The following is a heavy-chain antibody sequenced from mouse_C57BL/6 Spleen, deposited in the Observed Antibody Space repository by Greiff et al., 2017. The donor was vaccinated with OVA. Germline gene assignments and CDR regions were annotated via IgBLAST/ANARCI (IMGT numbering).Heavy chain of an antibody. CDR3: TRGGRGDYPAWFAY. V-gene: IGHV6-6*01. Sequence: EVQLQESGGGLVQPGGSMKLSCAASGFTFSDAWMDWVRQSPEKGLEWVAEIRNKANNHATYYAESVKGRFTISRDDSKSSVYLQMNSLRAEDTGIYYCTRGGRGDYPAWFAYWGQGTLVTVSA. D-gene: IGHD2-4*01. J-gene: IGHJ3*01. CDR1: GFTFSDAW. CDR2: IRNKANNHAT.